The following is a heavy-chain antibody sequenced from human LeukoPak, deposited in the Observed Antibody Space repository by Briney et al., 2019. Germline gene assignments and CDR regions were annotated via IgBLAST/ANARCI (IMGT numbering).Heavy chain of an antibody. Sequence: ASVKVSCKASGYTFTSYAMHWVRKAPGQRLEWLEWITAGNGNTKYSQKFQGRVTITRDTSASTAYMELSSLRSEDTAVYYCARVGYDILTGYYRYGMDVWGKGTTVTVSS. V-gene: IGHV1-3*01. J-gene: IGHJ6*04. CDR2: ITAGNGNT. D-gene: IGHD3-9*01. CDR1: GYTFTSYA. CDR3: ARVGYDILTGYYRYGMDV.